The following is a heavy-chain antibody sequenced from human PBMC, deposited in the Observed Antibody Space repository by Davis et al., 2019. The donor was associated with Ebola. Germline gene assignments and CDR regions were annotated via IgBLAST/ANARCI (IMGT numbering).Heavy chain of an antibody. CDR1: GFTFSSYD. Sequence: GESLKISCAASGFTFSSYDMHRVRQATGKGLEWVSAIGTAGDTYYPGSVKGRFTISRENAKNSLYLQMNSLHQGPIGLPPGTLLQEHLWG. CDR2: IGTAGDT. V-gene: IGHV3-13*01. J-gene: IGHJ6*01. CDR3: TLLQEHL.